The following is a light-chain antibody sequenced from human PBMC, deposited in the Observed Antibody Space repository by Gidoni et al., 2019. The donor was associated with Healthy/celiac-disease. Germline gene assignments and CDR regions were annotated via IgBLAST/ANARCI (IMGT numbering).Light chain of an antibody. V-gene: IGKV3-20*01. CDR2: GAS. Sequence: EIVLTQSSGTLSLSPGERATLSCRASHSVSSSYLAWYQQQPGQAPRLLIYGASSRATGIPDRFSGSGSGTDFTLTISRLEPEDFAVYYCQQYGSSSYTFGQGTKLEIK. CDR3: QQYGSSSYT. J-gene: IGKJ2*01. CDR1: HSVSSSY.